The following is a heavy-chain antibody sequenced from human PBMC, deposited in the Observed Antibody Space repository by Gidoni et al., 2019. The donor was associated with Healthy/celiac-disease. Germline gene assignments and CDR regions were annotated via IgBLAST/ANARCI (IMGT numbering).Heavy chain of an antibody. D-gene: IGHD3-10*01. V-gene: IGHV3-9*01. CDR2: ISWNSGSI. CDR1: GFTFDDYA. CDR3: ASFGFDAFDI. Sequence: EVQLVESGGGLVQPGRSLRLSCAASGFTFDDYAMHWVRQAPGKGLEWVSGISWNSGSIGYADSVKGRFTISRDNAKNSLYLQMNSLRAEDTALYYCASFGFDAFDIWGQGTMVTVSS. J-gene: IGHJ3*02.